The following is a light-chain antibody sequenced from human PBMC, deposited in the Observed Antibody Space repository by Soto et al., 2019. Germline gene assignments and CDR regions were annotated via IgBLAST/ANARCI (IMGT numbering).Light chain of an antibody. V-gene: IGKV1-5*03. CDR2: TAS. CDR1: QSISTW. J-gene: IGKJ1*01. CDR3: QQYDTAWT. Sequence: DIQMTQSPSTLSASVGDRVTITCRASQSISTWLAWYQQKPGKAPKLLIYTASSLESGVPSRFSGSGSGTEFTLTISSLQPDDVATYYCQQYDTAWTFGQGTKVEIK.